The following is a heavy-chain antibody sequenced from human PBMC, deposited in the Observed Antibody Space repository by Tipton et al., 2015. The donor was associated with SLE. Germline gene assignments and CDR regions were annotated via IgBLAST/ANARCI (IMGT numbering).Heavy chain of an antibody. CDR3: ARDPAGENWFDP. D-gene: IGHD3-16*01. V-gene: IGHV4-59*12. CDR2: IYYSGST. Sequence: TLSLTCTVPGGSISSYYWSWIRQPPGKGLEWIGYIYYSGSTNYNPSLKSRVTISVDTSNNQFSLRLSSATAADTAVYYCARDPAGENWFDPWGQGTLVTVSS. J-gene: IGHJ5*02. CDR1: GGSISSYY.